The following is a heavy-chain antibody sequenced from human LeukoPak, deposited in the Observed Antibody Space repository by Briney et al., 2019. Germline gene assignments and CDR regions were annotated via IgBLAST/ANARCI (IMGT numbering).Heavy chain of an antibody. V-gene: IGHV1-69*13. CDR2: IIPIFGTA. Sequence: GASVKVSCKASGGTFSSYAISWVRQAPGQGLEWMGGIIPIFGTANHAQKFQGRVTITADESTSTAYMELSSLRSEDTAVYYCARDVGLAAGSPTFDYWGQGTLVTVSS. CDR1: GGTFSSYA. J-gene: IGHJ4*02. CDR3: ARDVGLAAGSPTFDY. D-gene: IGHD6-13*01.